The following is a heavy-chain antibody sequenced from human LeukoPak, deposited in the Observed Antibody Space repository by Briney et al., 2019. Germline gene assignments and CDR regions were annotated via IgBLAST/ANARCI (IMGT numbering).Heavy chain of an antibody. CDR1: GFTFSSYW. J-gene: IGHJ5*02. CDR2: IKQDGSEK. V-gene: IGHV3-7*03. Sequence: GGSLRLSCAASGFTFSSYWMSWVRQAPGKGLEWVANIKQDGSEKYYVDSVKGRFTISRDKSKNTLYLQMNSLRVEDTAVYYCAPRGIVADYFDPWGQGTLVTVSS. CDR3: APRGIVADYFDP. D-gene: IGHD6-13*01.